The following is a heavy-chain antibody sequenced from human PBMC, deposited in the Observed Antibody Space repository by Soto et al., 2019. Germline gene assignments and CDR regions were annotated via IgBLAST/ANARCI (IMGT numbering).Heavy chain of an antibody. D-gene: IGHD5-18*01. V-gene: IGHV3-7*03. Sequence: LRLSCAASGFTFSSYWMSWVRQAPGKGLEWVANIKQDGSEKYYVDSVKGRFTISRDNAKNSLYLQMNSLRAEDTAVYYCASSGYSYGYDVSYFDYWGQGTLVTVSS. J-gene: IGHJ4*02. CDR1: GFTFSSYW. CDR2: IKQDGSEK. CDR3: ASSGYSYGYDVSYFDY.